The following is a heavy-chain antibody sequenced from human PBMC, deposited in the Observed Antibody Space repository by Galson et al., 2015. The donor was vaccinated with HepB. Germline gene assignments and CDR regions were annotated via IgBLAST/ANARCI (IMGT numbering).Heavy chain of an antibody. CDR2: INAGNGNI. D-gene: IGHD4-17*01. J-gene: IGHJ5*02. Sequence: SVKVSCKASGYTFTSYAIHWVRQAPGQRLEWMGWINAGNGNIKYSQKFQGRVTITRDTSASTAYMELSSLRFEDTAVYYCARTSMTTVTASRANWFDPWGQGTLVTVSS. V-gene: IGHV1-3*01. CDR1: GYTFTSYA. CDR3: ARTSMTTVTASRANWFDP.